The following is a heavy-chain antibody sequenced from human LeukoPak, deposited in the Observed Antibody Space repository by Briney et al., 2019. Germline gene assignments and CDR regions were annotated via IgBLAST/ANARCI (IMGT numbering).Heavy chain of an antibody. Sequence: PGGSLILSCAASGFTLSSYWLSWVRQAGKGLEWVANIKQDGSEKYYVDSVKGRFTISRDNAKNSLYLQMNSLRAEDTAVYYCARGSSFRDYWGQGTLVTVSS. CDR1: GFTLSSYW. V-gene: IGHV3-7*01. CDR3: ARGSSFRDY. J-gene: IGHJ4*02. CDR2: IKQDGSEK.